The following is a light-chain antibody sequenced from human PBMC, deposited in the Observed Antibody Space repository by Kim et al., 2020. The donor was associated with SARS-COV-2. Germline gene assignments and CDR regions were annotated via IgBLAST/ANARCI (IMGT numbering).Light chain of an antibody. CDR1: QSISSY. CDR2: AAS. CDR3: QQSYSTPYT. Sequence: ASVGDRVTITCRASQSISSYLNWNQQKPGKAPKLLIYAASSLQSGVPSSFSGSGSGTDFTLTISSLQPEDFATYYCQQSYSTPYTFGQGTKLEI. J-gene: IGKJ2*01. V-gene: IGKV1-39*01.